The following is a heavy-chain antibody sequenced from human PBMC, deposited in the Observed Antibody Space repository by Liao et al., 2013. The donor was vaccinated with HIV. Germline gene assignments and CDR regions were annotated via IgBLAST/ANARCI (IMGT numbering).Heavy chain of an antibody. CDR1: GDSISNNNYY. D-gene: IGHD2-15*01. Sequence: QLQLQESGPGLVKPSETLSLTCTVSGDSISNNNYYWGWIRQPPGRGLEWIGRIYFTGSTYYNPSLKNRVTISVDTSRNHFSLTLTSVTAADTAIYYCATSDVVSSTLDYWGQGTLVTVSS. CDR2: IYFTGST. V-gene: IGHV4-39*07. CDR3: ATSDVVSSTLDY. J-gene: IGHJ4*02.